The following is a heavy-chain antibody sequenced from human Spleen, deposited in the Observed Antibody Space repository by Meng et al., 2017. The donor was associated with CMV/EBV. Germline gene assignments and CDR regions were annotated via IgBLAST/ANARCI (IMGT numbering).Heavy chain of an antibody. V-gene: IGHV3-13*01. CDR1: AFTFSCYD. D-gene: IGHD3-10*01. Sequence: SAFTFSCYDLHWVRQVPGKGLEWVSTIDNDGDTYYSGSVKGRFTISREDAKNSLYLQMNSLRAGDTAVYYCARGSSWFGESADAFDIWGQGTMVTVSS. CDR3: ARGSSWFGESADAFDI. CDR2: IDNDGDT. J-gene: IGHJ3*02.